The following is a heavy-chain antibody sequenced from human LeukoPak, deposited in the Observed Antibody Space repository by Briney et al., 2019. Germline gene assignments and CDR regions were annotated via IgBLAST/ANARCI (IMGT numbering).Heavy chain of an antibody. CDR1: GYSISSGYC. D-gene: IGHD2-2*01. V-gene: IGHV4-38-2*01. CDR3: ARQLDCSSTSCRYYYYYYMDV. Sequence: KSSETLSLTCAVSGYSISSGYCWGWIRQPPGKGLEWIGSIYHSGSTYYNPSLKSRVTISVDTSKNQFSLKLSSVTAADTAVYYCARQLDCSSTSCRYYYYYYMDVWGKGTTVTVSS. CDR2: IYHSGST. J-gene: IGHJ6*03.